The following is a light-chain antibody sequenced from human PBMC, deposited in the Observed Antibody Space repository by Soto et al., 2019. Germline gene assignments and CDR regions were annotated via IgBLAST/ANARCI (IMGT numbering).Light chain of an antibody. CDR1: QSIGGS. J-gene: IGKJ1*01. Sequence: EIVMTQSPVTLSVSPGERATLSCRASQSIGGSLAWYQQKAGQAPRLLIYGASTRATGVPARFSGSGSGTDFTLTISSLQSEDFAVYYCQQYDNWWAFGQGTKVEIK. CDR2: GAS. CDR3: QQYDNWWA. V-gene: IGKV3-15*01.